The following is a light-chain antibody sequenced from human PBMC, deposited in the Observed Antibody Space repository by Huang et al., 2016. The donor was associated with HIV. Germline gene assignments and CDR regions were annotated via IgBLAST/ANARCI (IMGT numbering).Light chain of an antibody. CDR2: GTS. CDR1: QSGSTN. V-gene: IGKV3-15*01. Sequence: EIVMTQSPATLSVSPGERATLSCRASQSGSTNLAWYQQKAGQAPRLLMYGTSTRATGVPARFSGSWSGTEFTLTISSLQSEDFAVYYCQQYNNWPPLTFGGGTRVEIK. CDR3: QQYNNWPPLT. J-gene: IGKJ4*01.